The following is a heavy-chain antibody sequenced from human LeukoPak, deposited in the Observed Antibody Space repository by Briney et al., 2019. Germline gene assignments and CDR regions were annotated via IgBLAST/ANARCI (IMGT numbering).Heavy chain of an antibody. CDR3: AIGYCRGGSCDDEPGDAFDI. V-gene: IGHV1-46*01. CDR1: GYTFTSYY. CDR2: IYPSGGST. J-gene: IGHJ3*02. Sequence: ASVKVSCKASGYTFTSYYIHWARQAPGQGPEWMGIIYPSGGSTTYAQKFQGRVTMTRDMSTSTVYMELSSLRSEDTAVYYCAIGYCRGGSCDDEPGDAFDIWGQGTMVAVSS. D-gene: IGHD2-15*01.